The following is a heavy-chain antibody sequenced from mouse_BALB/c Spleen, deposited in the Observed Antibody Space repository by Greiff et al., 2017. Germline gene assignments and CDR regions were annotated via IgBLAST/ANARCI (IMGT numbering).Heavy chain of an antibody. CDR2: ISYSGST. Sequence: EVKLQESGPGLVKPSQSLSLTCTVTGYSITSDYAWNWIRQFPGNKLEWMGYISYSGSTSYNPSLKSRISITRDTSKNQFFLQLNSVTTEDTATYYCARSYYGSSHWYFDVWGAGTTVTVSS. V-gene: IGHV3-2*02. CDR3: ARSYYGSSHWYFDV. D-gene: IGHD1-1*01. J-gene: IGHJ1*01. CDR1: GYSITSDYA.